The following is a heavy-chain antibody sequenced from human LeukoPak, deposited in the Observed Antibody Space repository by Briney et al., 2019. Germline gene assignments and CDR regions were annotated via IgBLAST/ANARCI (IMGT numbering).Heavy chain of an antibody. V-gene: IGHV3-7*01. CDR1: GFTFSSYE. CDR3: ARDGGSIGIVVVVAATPDV. CDR2: IKQDGSEK. J-gene: IGHJ6*04. D-gene: IGHD2-15*01. Sequence: GSLRLSCAASGFTFSSYEMNWVRQAPGKGLEWVANIKQDGSEKYYVDSVKGRFTISRDNAKNSLYLQMNSLRAEDTAVYYCARDGGSIGIVVVVAATPDVWGKGTTVTVSS.